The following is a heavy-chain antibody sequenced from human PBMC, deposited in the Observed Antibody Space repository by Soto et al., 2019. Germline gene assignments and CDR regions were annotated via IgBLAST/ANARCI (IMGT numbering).Heavy chain of an antibody. CDR1: GFAFGKFG. V-gene: IGHV3-30*18. Sequence: QVQLVESGGGVVQPGRSRTLACAASGFAFGKFGIHCVRQAPVKGLEWVAVLSYDGSTTYYADSVKGRFRISRDNSKNVLYLRMNSLRGDDTAVYYCAKGMGEAAVQDSWGQGTLVIVSS. CDR2: LSYDGSTT. CDR3: AKGMGEAAVQDS. D-gene: IGHD6-13*01. J-gene: IGHJ5*01.